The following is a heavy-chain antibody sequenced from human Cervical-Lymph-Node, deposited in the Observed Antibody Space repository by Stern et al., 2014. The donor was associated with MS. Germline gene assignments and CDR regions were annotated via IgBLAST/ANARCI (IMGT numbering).Heavy chain of an antibody. Sequence: VQLVESGAEAKKPGASVKVSCKTAGYNFTDYGIIWVRQAPGQRLEWMGWINTGNGNRRYSQKIQGRVTITRDTSASTAYMELSSLRSEDTAVYYCARTGTVVTSGYYYGMDVWGQGTTVTVSS. CDR3: ARTGTVVTSGYYYGMDV. CDR2: INTGNGNR. CDR1: GYNFTDYG. V-gene: IGHV1-3*04. D-gene: IGHD4-23*01. J-gene: IGHJ6*02.